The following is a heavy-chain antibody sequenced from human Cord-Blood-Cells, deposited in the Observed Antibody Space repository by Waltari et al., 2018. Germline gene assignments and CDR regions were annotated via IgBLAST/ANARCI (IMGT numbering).Heavy chain of an antibody. D-gene: IGHD1-7*01. Sequence: QLTLQASGPPLVKPTQTLTLTCTFSGFPLSPSGVRVGWPRQPPGKALEWLALIYLDDDKRYSPSMKSRLTITKDTSKNQVVLTMTNMDPVDTATYYCAHTTDDYNWNYRFDYWGQGTLVTVSS. CDR3: AHTTDDYNWNYRFDY. CDR1: GFPLSPSGVR. V-gene: IGHV2-5*02. J-gene: IGHJ4*02. CDR2: IYLDDDK.